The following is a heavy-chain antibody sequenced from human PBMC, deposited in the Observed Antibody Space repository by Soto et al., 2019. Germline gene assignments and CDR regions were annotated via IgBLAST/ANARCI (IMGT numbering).Heavy chain of an antibody. CDR3: AINIGAVGATPLDY. Sequence: QVQLVESGGGVVQPGRSLRLSCAASGFTFSSYGMHWVRQAPGKGLEWVAVIWYDGSNKYYADSVMGRFTISRDNSKHALYLQMNSLSAKDTAVYYCAINIGAVGATPLDYWGQGTLVTVSS. V-gene: IGHV3-33*01. CDR2: IWYDGSNK. D-gene: IGHD1-26*01. CDR1: GFTFSSYG. J-gene: IGHJ4*02.